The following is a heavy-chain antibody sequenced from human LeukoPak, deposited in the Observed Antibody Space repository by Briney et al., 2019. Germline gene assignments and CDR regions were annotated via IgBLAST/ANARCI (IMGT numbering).Heavy chain of an antibody. V-gene: IGHV4-39*01. CDR1: GGSISSSSYY. CDR3: ARQTVAAAGSSLDY. J-gene: IGHJ4*02. D-gene: IGHD6-13*01. CDR2: IYYSGST. Sequence: SETLSLTCTVSGGSISSSSYYWGWIRQPPGKGLEWIGSIYYSGSTYYNPSLKSRVTISVDTSKNQFSLKLSPVTAADTAVYYCARQTVAAAGSSLDYWGQGTLVTVSS.